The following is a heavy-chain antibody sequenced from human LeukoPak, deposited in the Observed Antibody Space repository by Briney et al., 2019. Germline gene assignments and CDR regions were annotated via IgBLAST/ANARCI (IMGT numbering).Heavy chain of an antibody. V-gene: IGHV4-39*02. CDR1: GGSISSSSYY. Sequence: SETLSLTCTVSGGSISSSSYYWGWLRQPPGKGLEWIGSIYYSGSTYYNPSLKSRVTISVDTSKNHFSLKLSSVTAADTAVYYCARRNGELHYYFDYWGQGTLVTVSS. CDR3: ARRNGELHYYFDY. D-gene: IGHD1-26*01. CDR2: IYYSGST. J-gene: IGHJ4*02.